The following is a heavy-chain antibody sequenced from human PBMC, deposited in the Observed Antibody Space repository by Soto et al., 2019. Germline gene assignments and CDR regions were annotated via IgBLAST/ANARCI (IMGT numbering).Heavy chain of an antibody. CDR2: IIPVLGIT. J-gene: IGHJ4*02. Sequence: QVQLVQSGAEVKKPGSSVKVSCKTSGDTFSTSTLSWVRQAPGQGLEWMGRIIPVLGITIYAQNLQGRVTISADTSASTVYMELSGLRSEDTAVYYCARAPVDTSMVNLDYWGQGTLVTVSS. D-gene: IGHD5-18*01. CDR1: GDTFSTST. CDR3: ARAPVDTSMVNLDY. V-gene: IGHV1-69*02.